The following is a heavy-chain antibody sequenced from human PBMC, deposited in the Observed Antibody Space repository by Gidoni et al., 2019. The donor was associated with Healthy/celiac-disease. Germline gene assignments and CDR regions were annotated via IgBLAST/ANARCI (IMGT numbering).Heavy chain of an antibody. J-gene: IGHJ6*02. D-gene: IGHD3-22*01. CDR3: ARVGGDYYDSSGYFKVGYGMDV. Sequence: QVQLVQSGAEVKKPGSSVKVSCKASGGTFSSYAISWVRQAPGQGLEWMGGIIPIFGTANYAQKFQGRVTITADESTSTAYMELSSLRSEDTAVYYCARVGGDYYDSSGYFKVGYGMDVWGQGTTVTVSS. V-gene: IGHV1-69*01. CDR1: GGTFSSYA. CDR2: IIPIFGTA.